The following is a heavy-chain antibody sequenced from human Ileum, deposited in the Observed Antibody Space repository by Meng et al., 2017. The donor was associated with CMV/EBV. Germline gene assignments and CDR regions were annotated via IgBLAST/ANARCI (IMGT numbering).Heavy chain of an antibody. J-gene: IGHJ4*02. D-gene: IGHD1-26*01. CDR1: GFTFRDFA. CDR2: IYTGSSAR. CDR3: AKGSKWVQFDY. V-gene: IGHV3-23*03. Sequence: GGSLRLSCEASGFTFRDFAMTWVRQAPGKGREWVSVIYTGSSARFYADSVKGRFTVSRDDSKNTLYLRISSLRADDTATYYCAKGSKWVQFDYWGQGALVTVSS.